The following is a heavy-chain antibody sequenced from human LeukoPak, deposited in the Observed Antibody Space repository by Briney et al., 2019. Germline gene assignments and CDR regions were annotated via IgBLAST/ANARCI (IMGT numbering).Heavy chain of an antibody. D-gene: IGHD2-2*01. CDR3: ARDYCSSTSCYDSYYYGMDV. CDR1: GGSVSSGSYY. V-gene: IGHV4-61*01. CDR2: IYYSGST. Sequence: SETLSLTCIVSGGSVSSGSYYWSWIRQPPGKGLEWIGYIYYSGSTNYNPSLKSRVTISVDTSKNQFSLKLSSVTAADTAVYYCARDYCSSTSCYDSYYYGMDVWGQGTTVTVSS. J-gene: IGHJ6*02.